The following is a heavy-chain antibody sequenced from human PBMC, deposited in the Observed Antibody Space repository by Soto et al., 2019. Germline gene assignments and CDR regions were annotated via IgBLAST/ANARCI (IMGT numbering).Heavy chain of an antibody. V-gene: IGHV4-34*01. J-gene: IGHJ5*02. D-gene: IGHD2-2*02. Sequence: SETLSLTCAVYGGSFSGYYWSWIRQPPGKGLEWFGEINHSGSTNYNPSLKSRVTISVDTSKNQFSLNMSSVTAADTAAYYCARGRTNCSSTSCYRGGNWFDPWGQGTLVTVS. CDR3: ARGRTNCSSTSCYRGGNWFDP. CDR1: GGSFSGYY. CDR2: INHSGST.